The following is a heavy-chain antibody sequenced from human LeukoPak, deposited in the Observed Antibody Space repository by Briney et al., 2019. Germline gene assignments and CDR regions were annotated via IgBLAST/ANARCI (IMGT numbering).Heavy chain of an antibody. J-gene: IGHJ4*02. CDR2: IYYSGST. CDR3: ARAGGGWQRGGFDY. Sequence: SSETLSLTCTVSGGSISSSSYYWGWIRQPPGKGLEWIGSIYYSGSTYYNPSLKSRVTISVDTSKNQFSLKLSSVTAADTAVYYCARAGGGWQRGGFDYWGQGTLVTVSS. V-gene: IGHV4-39*01. D-gene: IGHD3-16*01. CDR1: GGSISSSSYY.